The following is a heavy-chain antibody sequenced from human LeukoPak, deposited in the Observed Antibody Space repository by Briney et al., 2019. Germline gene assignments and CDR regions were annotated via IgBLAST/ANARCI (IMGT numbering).Heavy chain of an antibody. CDR1: GFTVSSNN. D-gene: IGHD2-15*01. CDR2: IYSGGTT. CDR3: AKCSGGSTYHSDDY. J-gene: IGHJ4*02. Sequence: GGSLRLSCAASGFTVSSNNMTWVRQAPGKGLEWVSVIYSGGTTYYADSVKGRFTISRDNSKNTLYLQMNSLRPEDTAVYYCAKCSGGSTYHSDDYWGQGTLVTVSS. V-gene: IGHV3-66*01.